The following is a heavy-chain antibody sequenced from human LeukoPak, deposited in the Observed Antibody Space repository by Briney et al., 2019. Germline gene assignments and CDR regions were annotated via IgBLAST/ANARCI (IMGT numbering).Heavy chain of an antibody. J-gene: IGHJ4*02. D-gene: IGHD5-18*01. Sequence: PGGSLRLSCAAPGFTFSSYAMSWVRQAPGKGLEWVSAISGSGGSTYYADSVKGRFTISRDNSKNTLYLQMNSLRAEDTAVYYCANYLDTAMVFDYWGQGTLVTVSS. CDR2: ISGSGGST. CDR1: GFTFSSYA. CDR3: ANYLDTAMVFDY. V-gene: IGHV3-23*01.